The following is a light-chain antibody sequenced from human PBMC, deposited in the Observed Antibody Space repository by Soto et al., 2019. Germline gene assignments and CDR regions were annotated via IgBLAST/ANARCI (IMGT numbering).Light chain of an antibody. CDR3: QQSYSTPRLT. Sequence: DIQMTQSPSSLSASVGDRVTITCRASQSISSYLNWYQQKPGKAPKHLIYAASSLQSGVPSRFSGSGSGTDFTLTISSLQPEDFATYYCQQSYSTPRLTFGQGTKVEIK. J-gene: IGKJ1*01. CDR1: QSISSY. CDR2: AAS. V-gene: IGKV1-39*01.